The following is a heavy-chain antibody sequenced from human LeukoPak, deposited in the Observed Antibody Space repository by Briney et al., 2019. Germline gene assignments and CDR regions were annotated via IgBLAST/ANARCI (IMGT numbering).Heavy chain of an antibody. CDR1: GFTFSSYA. Sequence: PGGSLRLSCAASGFTFSSYAMSWVRQAPGKGLEWVSAISGSGGSTYYADSVKGRFTISRDNSKNTLYLQMNSLRAEDTAVYYCAKATYYYDSSGYYYPKDSYYYMDVWGKGTTVTVSS. J-gene: IGHJ6*03. D-gene: IGHD3-22*01. V-gene: IGHV3-23*01. CDR3: AKATYYYDSSGYYYPKDSYYYMDV. CDR2: ISGSGGST.